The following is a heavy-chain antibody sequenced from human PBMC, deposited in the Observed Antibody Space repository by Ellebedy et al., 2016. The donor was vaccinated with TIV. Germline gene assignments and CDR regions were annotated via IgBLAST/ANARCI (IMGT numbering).Heavy chain of an antibody. J-gene: IGHJ4*01. CDR2: ISNNGRII. V-gene: IGHV3-48*03. CDR1: GFTFSSYA. Sequence: GESLKISCAASGFTFSSYAMSWVRQAPGKGLEWVSSISNNGRIIYYADSMKGRFTISRDNTKNSLSLQMNSLRAADTAVYYCARSAHRGSYYVHYFDYWGHGTLVTVSS. CDR3: ARSAHRGSYYVHYFDY. D-gene: IGHD3-22*01.